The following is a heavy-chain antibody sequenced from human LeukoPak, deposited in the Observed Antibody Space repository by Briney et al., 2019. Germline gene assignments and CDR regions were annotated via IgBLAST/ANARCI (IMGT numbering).Heavy chain of an antibody. CDR3: ARDLRFDSSGYLI. CDR1: GYTFTGYY. V-gene: IGHV7-4-1*02. D-gene: IGHD3-22*01. Sequence: ASVKVSCKASGYTFTGYYMHWVRQAPGQGLEWMGWINTNTGNPTYAQGFTGRFVFSLDTSVTTAYLQISSLKAEDTAVYFCARDLRFDSSGYLIWGQGTLVTVSS. J-gene: IGHJ4*02. CDR2: INTNTGNP.